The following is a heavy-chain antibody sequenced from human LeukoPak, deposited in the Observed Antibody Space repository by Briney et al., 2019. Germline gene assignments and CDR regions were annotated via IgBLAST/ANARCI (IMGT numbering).Heavy chain of an antibody. CDR2: IYPGDSAT. CDR1: GYIFTSYW. D-gene: IGHD5-18*01. J-gene: IGHJ4*02. V-gene: IGHV5-51*01. Sequence: GGSLQISCQGSGYIFTSYWIGRGRQVPGKGLGGMGIIYPGDSATRYSPSFQGQVTISADKSISTAYLQWSSLKASDTAMYYCARRFRGYSYGFDYWGQGTLVTVSS. CDR3: ARRFRGYSYGFDY.